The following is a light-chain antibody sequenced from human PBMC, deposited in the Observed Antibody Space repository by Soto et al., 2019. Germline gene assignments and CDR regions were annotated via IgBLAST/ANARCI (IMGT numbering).Light chain of an antibody. J-gene: IGKJ4*01. CDR1: QSVSSNY. Sequence: EIVLTQSPGTLSLSPVERSTLSFRASQSVSSNYLAWYQQKPGQAPRLLIYDASKRATGIPARFSGSGSGTDFTLTISSLEPEDFAVYFCQQRRDWLSFGGGNKGDIK. V-gene: IGKV3D-20*02. CDR2: DAS. CDR3: QQRRDWLS.